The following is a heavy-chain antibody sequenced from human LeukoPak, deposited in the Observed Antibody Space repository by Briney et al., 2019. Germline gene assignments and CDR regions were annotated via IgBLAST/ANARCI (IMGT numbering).Heavy chain of an antibody. CDR2: MNPKTGGR. V-gene: IGHV1-2*02. Sequence: ASVKVSCKASGYNFTGYNMHWVRQAPGQGLEWMGWMNPKTGGRNFAEKFEGRVAMTRDTSVSTAHMEMSGLRSDDTAVYYCARGGPFNDFRPFDIWGQGTLVTVSS. CDR1: GYNFTGYN. D-gene: IGHD3-3*01. CDR3: ARGGPFNDFRPFDI. J-gene: IGHJ3*02.